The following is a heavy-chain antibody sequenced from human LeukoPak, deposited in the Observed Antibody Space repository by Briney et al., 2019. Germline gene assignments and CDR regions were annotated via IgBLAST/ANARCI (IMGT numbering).Heavy chain of an antibody. Sequence: PLETLSLTCTVSGGSISSYYWSWIRQPAGRGLEWIGRIQTSGSTNYNPSLKSRVTMSVDTSKNKFSLKVNSVTAADTAVYYCARVGSGWSFDYWGQGTLVTVSS. CDR2: IQTSGST. D-gene: IGHD6-19*01. CDR1: GGSISSYY. J-gene: IGHJ4*02. V-gene: IGHV4-4*07. CDR3: ARVGSGWSFDY.